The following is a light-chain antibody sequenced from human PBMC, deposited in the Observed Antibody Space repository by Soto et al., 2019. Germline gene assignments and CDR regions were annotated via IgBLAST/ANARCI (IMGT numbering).Light chain of an antibody. CDR1: PSLTSSY. J-gene: IGKJ2*01. CDR2: GAS. CDR3: QQYDISPPSYT. V-gene: IGKV3-20*01. Sequence: EIVLTQSPGTLSLSPGERATLSCRASPSLTSSYLAWYQQKPGQAPRLLIYGASSRATGIPDRFSGGGSGTDFTLTISRLEPEDFAVYYCQQYDISPPSYTFGQGTKLEIK.